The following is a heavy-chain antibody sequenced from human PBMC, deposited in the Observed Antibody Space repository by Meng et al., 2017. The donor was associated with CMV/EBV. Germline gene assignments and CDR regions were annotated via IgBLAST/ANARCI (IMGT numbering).Heavy chain of an antibody. V-gene: IGHV3-53*01. J-gene: IGHJ6*02. CDR2: IYSGGST. Sequence: GSLKISCAASGFTVSSNYMSWVRQAPGKGLEWVSVIYSGGSTYYADSVKGRFTISRDNSKNTLYLQMNSLRAEDTAVYYCARPSEGYYYGMDVWGQGTTVTVSS. CDR1: GFTVSSNY. CDR3: ARPSEGYYYGMDV. D-gene: IGHD2-2*01.